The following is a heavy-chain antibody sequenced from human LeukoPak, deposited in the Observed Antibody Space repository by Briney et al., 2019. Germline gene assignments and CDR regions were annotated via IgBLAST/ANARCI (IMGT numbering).Heavy chain of an antibody. V-gene: IGHV4-30-4*08. CDR3: ARDVRGWSGFDY. CDR2: IYYSGST. D-gene: IGHD3-3*01. CDR1: GGSISSGDYY. J-gene: IGHJ4*02. Sequence: SETLSLTCTVSGGSISSGDYYWSWIRQPPGKGLEWIGYIYYSGSTYYNPSLKSRVTMSVDTSKNQFSLNLSSVTAADTAVCYCARDVRGWSGFDYWGQGTLVTVSS.